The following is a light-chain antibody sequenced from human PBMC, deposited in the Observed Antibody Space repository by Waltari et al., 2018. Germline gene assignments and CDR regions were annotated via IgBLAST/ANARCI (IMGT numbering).Light chain of an antibody. J-gene: IGLJ1*01. CDR3: SSYTISSTLRYV. V-gene: IGLV2-14*03. Sequence: QSALTQPASVSGSPGQSITISCTGTSSDVGGYNYVSWYQQHPGKAPKVMIYDVSNRPSGVSNRFSGSKYGNTASLTISGLQTEDEADYYCSSYTISSTLRYVFGTGTKVTVL. CDR1: SSDVGGYNY. CDR2: DVS.